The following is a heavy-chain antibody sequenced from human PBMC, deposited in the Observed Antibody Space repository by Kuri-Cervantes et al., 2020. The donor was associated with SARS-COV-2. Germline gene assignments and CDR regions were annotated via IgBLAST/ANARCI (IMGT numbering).Heavy chain of an antibody. CDR1: GYTFTSYG. Sequence: ASVKVSCKASGYTFTSYGISWVRQAPGQGLEWMGWISAYNGNTNYAQKLQGRVTMTTDTSTSTAYMELRSLRSDDTAVYYCAMTSSSGWYVDAFDIWGQGTMVTVSS. CDR3: AMTSSSGWYVDAFDI. D-gene: IGHD6-19*01. CDR2: ISAYNGNT. V-gene: IGHV1-18*01. J-gene: IGHJ3*02.